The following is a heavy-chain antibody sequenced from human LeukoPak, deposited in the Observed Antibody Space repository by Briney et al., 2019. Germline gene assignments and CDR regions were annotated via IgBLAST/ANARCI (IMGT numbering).Heavy chain of an antibody. CDR2: INSDGSRI. V-gene: IGHV3-74*01. CDR3: ARAPGGFHGDYSPIAY. CDR1: GFTFSSYW. D-gene: IGHD4-17*01. J-gene: IGHJ4*02. Sequence: PGGSLRLSCAASGFTFSSYWMHWVRQAPGKGLVWVSHINSDGSRIDYADSVKGRFTISRDDSQNTLYLQMNSLRADETAIYYCARAPGGFHGDYSPIAYWGQGTLVTVSS.